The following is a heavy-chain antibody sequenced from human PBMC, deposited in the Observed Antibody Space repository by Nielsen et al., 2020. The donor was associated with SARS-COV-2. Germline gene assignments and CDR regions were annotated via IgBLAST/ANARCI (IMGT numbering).Heavy chain of an antibody. Sequence: SVKVSCKAPGGTLGTYAINWVRQAPGQGLEWMGGIMATFGAANYAHKFQGRVTITRDTSASTAYMELGSLRSEDTAVYYCARHLRGYIDYWGQGTLVTVSS. V-gene: IGHV1-69*05. J-gene: IGHJ4*02. CDR3: ARHLRGYIDY. CDR1: GGTLGTYA. CDR2: IMATFGAA.